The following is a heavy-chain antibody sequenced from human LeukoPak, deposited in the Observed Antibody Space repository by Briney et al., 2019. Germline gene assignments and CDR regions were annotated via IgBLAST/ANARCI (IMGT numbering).Heavy chain of an antibody. CDR3: AKGYSSRRGLFDY. Sequence: RVGSLRLPCAASRLAFSSYGIHGGREAPAEGLGWGAGISFDGSNKYNAASARGGFASSRDNSKTRLHRQMNRLRPEDRAVYYWAKGYSSRRGLFDYWGQGTLVTVSS. J-gene: IGHJ4*02. D-gene: IGHD6-13*01. CDR1: RLAFSSYG. CDR2: ISFDGSNK. V-gene: IGHV3-30*18.